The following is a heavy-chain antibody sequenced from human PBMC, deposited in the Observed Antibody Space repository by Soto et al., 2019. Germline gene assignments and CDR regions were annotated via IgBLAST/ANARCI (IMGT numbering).Heavy chain of an antibody. J-gene: IGHJ6*02. V-gene: IGHV4-31*03. Sequence: SETLSLTCTVSGGSISSGGYYWSWIRQHPGKGLEWIGYIYYSGSTYYNPSLKSRVTISVDTSKNQFSLKLSSVTAADTAVYYCARDRGYYDFWSGYVYYGMDVWGQGTTVTVS. CDR1: GGSISSGGYY. CDR3: ARDRGYYDFWSGYVYYGMDV. D-gene: IGHD3-3*01. CDR2: IYYSGST.